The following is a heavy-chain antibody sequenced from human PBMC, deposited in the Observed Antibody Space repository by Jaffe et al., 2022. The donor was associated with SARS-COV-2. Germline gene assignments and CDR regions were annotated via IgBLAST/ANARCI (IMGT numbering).Heavy chain of an antibody. CDR1: GFTFSSYA. D-gene: IGHD5-12*01. CDR3: ARVRSGYGGYYYYMDV. CDR2: ISYDGSNK. Sequence: QVQLVESGGGVVQPGRSLRLSCAASGFTFSSYAMHWVRQAPGKGLEWVAVISYDGSNKYYADSVKGRFTISRDNSKNTLYLQMNSLRAEDTAVYYCARVRSGYGGYYYYMDVWGKGTTVTVSS. V-gene: IGHV3-30*04. J-gene: IGHJ6*03.